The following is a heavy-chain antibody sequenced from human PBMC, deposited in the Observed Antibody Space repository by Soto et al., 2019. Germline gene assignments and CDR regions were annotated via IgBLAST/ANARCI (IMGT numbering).Heavy chain of an antibody. CDR1: GFTFSSYS. V-gene: IGHV3-48*02. CDR3: ARVGRGVYGMDV. Sequence: LRLSCAASGFTFSSYSINWVRQAPGKGLEWFSYITSDSSTISYADSVKGRFTVSRDNAKNSLYLQMNSLRDEDTAVYYCARVGRGVYGMDVWGQGTSVTVSS. D-gene: IGHD2-8*01. J-gene: IGHJ6*02. CDR2: ITSDSSTI.